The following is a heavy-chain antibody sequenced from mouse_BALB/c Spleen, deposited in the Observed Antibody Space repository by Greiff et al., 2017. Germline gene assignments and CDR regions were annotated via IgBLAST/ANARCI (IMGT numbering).Heavy chain of an antibody. CDR2: IYPGGGYT. J-gene: IGHJ2*01. CDR1: GYTFTNYW. Sequence: VKLMESGAELVRPGTSVKISCKASGYTFTNYWLGWVKQRPGHGLEWIGDIYPGGGYTNYNEKFKGKATLTADTSSSTAYMQLSSLTSEDSAVYFCAIITTVSSGDYWGQGTTLTVSS. D-gene: IGHD1-1*01. V-gene: IGHV1-63*02. CDR3: AIITTVSSGDY.